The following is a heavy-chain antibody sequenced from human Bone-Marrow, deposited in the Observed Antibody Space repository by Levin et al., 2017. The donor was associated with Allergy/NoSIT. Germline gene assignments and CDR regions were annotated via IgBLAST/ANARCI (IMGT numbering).Heavy chain of an antibody. Sequence: GESLKISCKASGYTFISYGISWVRQAPGQGLEWMGRIGAYNGNTNYAQKLQGRVTMTTDTSTSTAYLELRSLRPDDTAVYDCAREVDYTTDYWGQGTLVAVAS. D-gene: IGHD4/OR15-4a*01. V-gene: IGHV1-18*01. CDR3: AREVDYTTDY. J-gene: IGHJ4*02. CDR2: IGAYNGNT. CDR1: GYTFISYG.